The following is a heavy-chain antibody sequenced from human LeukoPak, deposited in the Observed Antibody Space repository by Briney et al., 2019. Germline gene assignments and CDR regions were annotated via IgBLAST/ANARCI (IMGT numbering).Heavy chain of an antibody. J-gene: IGHJ4*02. CDR1: GFTFSSYW. V-gene: IGHV3-7*01. CDR2: IKTDGSLI. D-gene: IGHD7-27*01. CDR3: ARDLNWETY. Sequence: GGTLRLSCVASGFTFSSYWMTWVRQAPGKGLEWVANIKTDGSLIYYVDSVKGRFTISRDNAKNSLYLQMNSLRVEDTAVYYCARDLNWETYWGQGTLVSVSS.